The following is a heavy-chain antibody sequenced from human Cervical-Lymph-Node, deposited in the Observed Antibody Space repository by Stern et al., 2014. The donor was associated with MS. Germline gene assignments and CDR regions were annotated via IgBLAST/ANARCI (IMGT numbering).Heavy chain of an antibody. CDR2: FVPLFSTT. Sequence: VQLVESGAEVKKPGSSVKVSCKASGGTFNSYVISWVRQAPGQGLEWMGGFVPLFSTTHYAQKLQGRVTITADESRSTTYMELTSLRSDDTAVYYCARGGIGSSHLYYHFYGMDVWGQGTTVTVSS. D-gene: IGHD6-6*01. CDR3: ARGGIGSSHLYYHFYGMDV. CDR1: GGTFNSYV. J-gene: IGHJ6*02. V-gene: IGHV1-69*01.